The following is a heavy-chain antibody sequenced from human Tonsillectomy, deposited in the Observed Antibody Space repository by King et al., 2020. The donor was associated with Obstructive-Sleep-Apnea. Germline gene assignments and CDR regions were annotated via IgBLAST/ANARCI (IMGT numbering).Heavy chain of an antibody. CDR3: ARATPWFGEVGWFDP. D-gene: IGHD3-10*01. CDR2: ISYTGST. V-gene: IGHV4-61*01. Sequence: VQLQESGPGLVKPSETQSLTCTVSGGSVNRGSSFWSWIRQPPGKGLEWIAYISYTGSTKCNPSLKSRLAISIDASKNQFSLRLSSVTAADTAIYYCARATPWFGEVGWFDPWGQGTLGTVSS. J-gene: IGHJ5*02. CDR1: GGSVNRGSSF.